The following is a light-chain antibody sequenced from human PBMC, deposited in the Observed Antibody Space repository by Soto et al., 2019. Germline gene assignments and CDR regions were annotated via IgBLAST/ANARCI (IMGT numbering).Light chain of an antibody. Sequence: EIVMTQSPATLSVSAGARATLSCRASQSVNNNLAWYQQKPGQAPRLRIYGASARATGIPARFSGSGSGAEFTLTISSLQSEDFAVYYCQQYNNWPLTFGGGTKVEIK. V-gene: IGKV3-15*01. CDR1: QSVNNN. CDR3: QQYNNWPLT. J-gene: IGKJ4*01. CDR2: GAS.